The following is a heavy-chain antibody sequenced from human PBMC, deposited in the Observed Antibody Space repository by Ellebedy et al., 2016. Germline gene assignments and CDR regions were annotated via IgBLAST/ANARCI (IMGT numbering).Heavy chain of an antibody. J-gene: IGHJ6*02. CDR1: GGAITDSNW. CDR2: MYHSGSS. CDR3: ARFSTSGWYMDV. D-gene: IGHD6-13*01. Sequence: GSLRLXXAVSGGAITDSNWWTWVRQSPGKRLEWIGEMYHSGSSNYSPSLKSRTTISLDKTNNTFSLKMTSVTAADTATYYCARFSTSGWYMDVWGQGTTVTVSS. V-gene: IGHV4-4*02.